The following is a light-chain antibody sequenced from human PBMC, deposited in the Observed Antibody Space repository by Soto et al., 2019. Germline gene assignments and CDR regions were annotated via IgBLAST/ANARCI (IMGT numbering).Light chain of an antibody. J-gene: IGKJ2*01. CDR1: QSISNW. V-gene: IGKV1-5*03. CDR3: QQYDRFPYT. CDR2: KAS. Sequence: DIKMTQSPSTLSASVGDTVTITCRASQSISNWLAWYQQKPGQAPKLLIHKASTLESGVPSRFSGSGSGTEFTLTISSLQPDDFVTFYCQQYDRFPYTFGQGTKLEIK.